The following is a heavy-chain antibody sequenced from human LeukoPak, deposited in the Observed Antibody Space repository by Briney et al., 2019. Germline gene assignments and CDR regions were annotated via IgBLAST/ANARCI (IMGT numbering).Heavy chain of an antibody. V-gene: IGHV3-23*01. CDR2: ISGNGANT. CDR3: ARAFTTESRYHYYMDV. Sequence: GGSLRLSCAASGFTFSTYGMSWVRQAPGKGLEWVSTISGNGANTFYADSVKGRFTISRDNSKNTLFLQMNSLRAEDTAVYYCARAFTTESRYHYYMDVWGRGTTVTVSS. J-gene: IGHJ6*03. CDR1: GFTFSTYG. D-gene: IGHD3-22*01.